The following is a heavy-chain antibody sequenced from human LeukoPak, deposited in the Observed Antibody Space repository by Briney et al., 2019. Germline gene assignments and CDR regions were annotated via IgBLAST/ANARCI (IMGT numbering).Heavy chain of an antibody. CDR1: GFTFRSYW. Sequence: GSLRLSCAASGFTFRSYWMQWVRQAPGKGLEWVANIKQDGSEKYYADSVKGRFIISRDNAKNALYLQMSSLRAEDTAIYYCARRYFDYWGQGTLVTVSS. J-gene: IGHJ4*02. CDR2: IKQDGSEK. CDR3: ARRYFDY. V-gene: IGHV3-7*03.